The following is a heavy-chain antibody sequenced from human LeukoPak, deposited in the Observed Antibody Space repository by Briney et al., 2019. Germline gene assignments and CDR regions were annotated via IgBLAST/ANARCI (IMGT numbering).Heavy chain of an antibody. CDR1: GGSISSYY. D-gene: IGHD3-22*01. V-gene: IGHV4-39*01. J-gene: IGHJ4*02. CDR3: ARRDSYSSGYYYFGY. Sequence: SETLSLTCTVSGGSISSYYWSWIRQPPGKGLDWIGIINYRGNTYYNPSLKSRVTISVDTSKNQFSLKLSSVTAADTAVYYCARRDSYSSGYYYFGYWGQGTLVTVSS. CDR2: INYRGNT.